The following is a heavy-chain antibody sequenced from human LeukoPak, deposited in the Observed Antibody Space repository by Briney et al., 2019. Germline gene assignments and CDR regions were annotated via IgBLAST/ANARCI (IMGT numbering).Heavy chain of an antibody. CDR3: ACMVRGVNTLDPNWFDP. V-gene: IGHV3-23*01. D-gene: IGHD3-10*01. Sequence: AGGSLRLSCAASGFTFSSYGMSWVRQAPGKGLEWVSAISGSGGSTYYADSVKGRFTISRDNSKNTLYLQMNSLRAEDTAVYYCACMVRGVNTLDPNWFDPWGQGTLVTVSS. J-gene: IGHJ5*02. CDR2: ISGSGGST. CDR1: GFTFSSYG.